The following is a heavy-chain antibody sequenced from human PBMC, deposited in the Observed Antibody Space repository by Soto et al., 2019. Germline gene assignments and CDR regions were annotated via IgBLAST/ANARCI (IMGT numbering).Heavy chain of an antibody. CDR1: GFTFSSYA. Sequence: TGGSLRLSCAASGFTFSSYAMSWVRQAPGKGLEWVSAISGSGGSTYYADSVKGRFTISRDNSRNTLYLQMNSLRAEDTAVYYCAKDLGQRGITMVRGVLDFDYWGQGTLVTVSS. J-gene: IGHJ4*02. CDR3: AKDLGQRGITMVRGVLDFDY. CDR2: ISGSGGST. V-gene: IGHV3-23*01. D-gene: IGHD3-10*01.